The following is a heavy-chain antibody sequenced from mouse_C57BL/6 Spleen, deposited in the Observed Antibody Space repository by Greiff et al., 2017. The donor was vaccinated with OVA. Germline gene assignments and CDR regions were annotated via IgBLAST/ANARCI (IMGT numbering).Heavy chain of an antibody. CDR1: GYAFSSYW. Sequence: LQESGAELVKPGASVKISCKASGYAFSSYWMNWVKQRPGKGLEWIGQIYPGDGDTNYNGKFKGKATLTADKSSSTAYMQLSSLTSEDSAVYVCASRSYSLYAMDYWGQGTSVTVSS. V-gene: IGHV1-80*01. CDR3: ASRSYSLYAMDY. CDR2: IYPGDGDT. D-gene: IGHD2-12*01. J-gene: IGHJ4*01.